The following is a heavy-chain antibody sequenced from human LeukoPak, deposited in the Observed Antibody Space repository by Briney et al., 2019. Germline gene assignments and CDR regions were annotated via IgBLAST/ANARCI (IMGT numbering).Heavy chain of an antibody. J-gene: IGHJ4*02. V-gene: IGHV1-2*06. CDR1: GYTVTSYA. CDR3: ARYYYDSSGYFDY. Sequence: ASVKVSCKVSGYTVTSYALNWVRQAPGQGLEWMGRINPNSGGTNYAQKFQGRVTMTRDTSISTAYMELSRLRSDDTAVYYCARYYYDSSGYFDYWGQGTLVTVSS. D-gene: IGHD3-22*01. CDR2: INPNSGGT.